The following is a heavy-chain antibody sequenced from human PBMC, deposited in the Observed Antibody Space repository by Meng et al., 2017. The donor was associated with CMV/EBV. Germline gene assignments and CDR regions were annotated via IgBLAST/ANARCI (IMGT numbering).Heavy chain of an antibody. CDR3: AKDSGRGGHLWFRGVDY. CDR2: IRYDGGKK. V-gene: IGHV3-30*02. J-gene: IGHJ4*03. Sequence: GGSLRLSCAASGLTLSTYGIHWVRQAPGKGLEWVAFIRYDGGKKEYVDSVKGRFTISRDNSKNTVNLQMNSLRAEDTAVYYCAKDSGRGGHLWFRGVDYWGQGTTVTVSS. D-gene: IGHD3-10*01. CDR1: GLTLSTYG.